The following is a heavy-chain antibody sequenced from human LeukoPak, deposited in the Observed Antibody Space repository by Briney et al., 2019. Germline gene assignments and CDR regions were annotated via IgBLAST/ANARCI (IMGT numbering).Heavy chain of an antibody. CDR3: AKDGTGHFYGSGSYYNYFYS. J-gene: IGHJ4*02. D-gene: IGHD3-10*01. CDR2: IYYSGST. V-gene: IGHV4-59*12. CDR1: GVSISIYY. Sequence: SETLSLTCPVSGVSISIYYWSWIRQPPGKGLEWLGYIYYSGSTNYNPSLKSRVNMSVDTSRNQLSLKLRSVTAADTAVYYCAKDGTGHFYGSGSYYNYFYSWGKGTLVTVSS.